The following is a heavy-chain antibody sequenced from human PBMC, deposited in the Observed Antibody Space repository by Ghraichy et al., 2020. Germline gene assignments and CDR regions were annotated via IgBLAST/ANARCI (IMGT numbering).Heavy chain of an antibody. CDR2: ISFDGNIK. CDR3: AKDLSRSTSPSY. J-gene: IGHJ4*02. V-gene: IGHV3-30-3*02. D-gene: IGHD1-26*01. Sequence: GESLNISCVGSGFNFNNYVLHWVRQAPDKGLEWVAVISFDGNIKHYADSVKGRFTISRDNSKNTLYLQMDSLRDEDTAVYYCAKDLSRSTSPSYWGQGTLVTVSS. CDR1: GFNFNNYV.